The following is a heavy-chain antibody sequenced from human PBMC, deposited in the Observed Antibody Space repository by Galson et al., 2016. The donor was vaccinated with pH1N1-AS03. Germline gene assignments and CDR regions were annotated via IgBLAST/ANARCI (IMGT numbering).Heavy chain of an antibody. V-gene: IGHV5-51*03. CDR1: GYRLSNHW. J-gene: IGHJ4*02. CDR3: AKLAVAGRWFFDY. CDR2: IYPGDSDS. D-gene: IGHD6-19*01. Sequence: QSGAEVKKPGESLKISCKTSGYRLSNHWIGWVRQMPGKGLEWMGIIYPGDSDSRYSPSFQGHVTISADKSINTAYLQWTSLQASDTAMYYCAKLAVAGRWFFDYWGQGTLVTVS.